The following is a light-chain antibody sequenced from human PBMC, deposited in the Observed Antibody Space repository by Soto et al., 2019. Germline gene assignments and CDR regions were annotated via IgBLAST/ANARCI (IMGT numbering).Light chain of an antibody. CDR3: TSYVGNDIWV. CDR1: SSDVGAYNY. CDR2: EAT. V-gene: IGLV2-8*01. Sequence: QSVLTQPPSASGSPGQSVTISCTGTSSDVGAYNYVSWYQQYPGKAPKLMIYEATKRPSGVPDRFSGSKSGNTASLTVSGLQAEDEADYYCTSYVGNDIWVFGGGTKLTVL. J-gene: IGLJ3*02.